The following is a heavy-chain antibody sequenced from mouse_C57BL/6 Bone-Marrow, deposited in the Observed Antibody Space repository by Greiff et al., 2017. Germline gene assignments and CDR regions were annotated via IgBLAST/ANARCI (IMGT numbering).Heavy chain of an antibody. J-gene: IGHJ2*01. CDR3: ARSEAKKWLRRPSFDY. CDR2: IDPSDSYT. D-gene: IGHD2-2*01. CDR1: GYTFTSYW. Sequence: QVQLQQPGAELVMPGASVKLSCKASGYTFTSYWMHWVKQRPGQGLEWIGEIDPSDSYTNYNQKFKGKSTLTVDKSSSTAYMQLSSLTSEDSAVYYCARSEAKKWLRRPSFDYWGQGTTLTVSS. V-gene: IGHV1-69*01.